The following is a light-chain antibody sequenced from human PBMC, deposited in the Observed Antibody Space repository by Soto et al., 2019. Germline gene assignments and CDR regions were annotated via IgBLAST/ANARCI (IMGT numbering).Light chain of an antibody. CDR3: QQYNDWPPRIT. Sequence: EIVMTQSPATLSVSPGGRATLSCRASQSISDTLAWYQQKPGQAPRHLIYGASTRATGIPARFSGSGSGTEFTLTISSLQSEDFAVYYCQQYNDWPPRITFGQGTRLEIK. CDR2: GAS. CDR1: QSISDT. V-gene: IGKV3-15*01. J-gene: IGKJ5*01.